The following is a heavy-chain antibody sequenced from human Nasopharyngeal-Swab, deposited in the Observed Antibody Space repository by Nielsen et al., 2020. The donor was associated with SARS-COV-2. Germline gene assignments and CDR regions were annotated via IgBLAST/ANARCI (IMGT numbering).Heavy chain of an antibody. D-gene: IGHD1-26*01. V-gene: IGHV4-34*01. CDR1: GGSFNSYY. J-gene: IGHJ6*02. CDR3: ARIKSGPYSSLYYGLDV. Sequence: SETLSLTCAFYGGSFNSYYWTWIRQSPGKVLEWIGEISHSGSTKYNPSLKSRLTISVDTSNNQFSLKLTSVTAADTGVYYCARIKSGPYSSLYYGLDVWGPGTTVTVSS. CDR2: ISHSGST.